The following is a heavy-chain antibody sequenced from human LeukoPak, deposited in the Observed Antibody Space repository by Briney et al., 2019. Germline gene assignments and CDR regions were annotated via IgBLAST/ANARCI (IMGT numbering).Heavy chain of an antibody. CDR3: ARGGRQLLLGSYYYYGMDV. V-gene: IGHV3-7*03. Sequence: GGSLRLSCAASGLTFNNAWMNWVRQAPGKGLEWVANIKQDGSEKYYVDSVKGRFTISRDNAKNSLYLQMNSLRAEDTAVYYCARGGRQLLLGSYYYYGMDVWGQGTTVTVSS. CDR2: IKQDGSEK. J-gene: IGHJ6*02. D-gene: IGHD2-2*01. CDR1: GLTFNNAW.